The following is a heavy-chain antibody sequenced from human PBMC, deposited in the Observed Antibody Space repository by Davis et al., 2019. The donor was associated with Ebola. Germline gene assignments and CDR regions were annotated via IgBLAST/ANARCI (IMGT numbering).Heavy chain of an antibody. D-gene: IGHD4-17*01. V-gene: IGHV3-7*01. CDR3: ARDPTVTTRAFYYYYYMDV. J-gene: IGHJ6*03. CDR1: GFTFSSYW. CDR2: IKQDGSEK. Sequence: GGSLRLSCAASGFTFSSYWMSWVRQAPGKGLEWMANIKQDGSEKYYVDSVKGRFTISRDNSKNTLYLQMNSLRAEDTAVYYCARDPTVTTRAFYYYYYMDVWGKGTTVTVSS.